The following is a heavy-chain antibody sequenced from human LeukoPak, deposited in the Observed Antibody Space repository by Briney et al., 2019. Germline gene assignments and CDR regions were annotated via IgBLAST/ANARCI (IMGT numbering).Heavy chain of an antibody. CDR3: TKMTTGHDY. CDR2: INHSGYT. Sequence: PPKTLPLTCAVSGVSFNDYYWSWVRQTPGKGLEWIGEINHSGYTNDSPSLKSRVTLSIDTPRKQFSLNLRSVTVADTGIYYCTKMTTGHDYWGQGTLVTVSS. V-gene: IGHV4-34*01. CDR1: GVSFNDYY. D-gene: IGHD4-17*01. J-gene: IGHJ4*02.